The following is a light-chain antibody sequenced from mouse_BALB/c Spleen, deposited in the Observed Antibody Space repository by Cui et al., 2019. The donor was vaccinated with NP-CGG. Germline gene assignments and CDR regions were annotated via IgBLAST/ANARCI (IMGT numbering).Light chain of an antibody. J-gene: IGLJ1*01. CDR1: TGAVTTSNY. Sequence: QAVVTQESALTTSPGETVTLPCRSSTGAVTTSNYANWVQEKSDHLFTGLIGGTNNRVPGVPARFSGSLIGDKAALTITGAQTEDEAIYFCALWYSNHWVFGGGTKLTVL. V-gene: IGLV1*01. CDR3: ALWYSNHWV. CDR2: GTN.